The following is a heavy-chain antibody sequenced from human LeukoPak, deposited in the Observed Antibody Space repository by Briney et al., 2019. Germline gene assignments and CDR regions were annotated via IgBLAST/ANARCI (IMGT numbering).Heavy chain of an antibody. CDR2: IIPIFGTA. J-gene: IGHJ4*02. V-gene: IGHV1-69*05. D-gene: IGHD3-3*01. CDR3: ARDESGYDFWSGYLDY. CDR1: GGTFSSYA. Sequence: SVKVSCKASGGTFSSYAISWVRQAPGQGLEWMGRIIPIFGTANYAQKFQGRVTITTDESTSTAYMELSCLRSEDTAVYYCARDESGYDFWSGYLDYWGQGTLVTVSS.